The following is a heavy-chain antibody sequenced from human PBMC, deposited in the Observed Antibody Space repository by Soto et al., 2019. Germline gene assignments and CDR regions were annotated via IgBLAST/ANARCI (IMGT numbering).Heavy chain of an antibody. D-gene: IGHD7-27*01. CDR3: ARGPATGDFDS. J-gene: IGHJ4*02. CDR2: INPNNGAT. CDR1: GYTFTVYY. V-gene: IGHV1-2*02. Sequence: QVQLTQSGAEVTKPGASVKVSCRSSGYTFTVYYIHWLRQAPGQGFDWMGRINPNNGATRYAQRLQGRATMTRYTSISTVYMELSRLESDDTAVYYCARGPATGDFDSWGKGTPVTFSS.